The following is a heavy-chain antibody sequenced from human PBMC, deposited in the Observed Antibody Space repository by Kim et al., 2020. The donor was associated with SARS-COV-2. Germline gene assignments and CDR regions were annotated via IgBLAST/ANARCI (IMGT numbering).Heavy chain of an antibody. Sequence: GGSLRLSCAASGFTFSSYGMHWVRQAPGKGLEWVAVISYDGSNKYYADSVKGRFTISRDNSKNTLYLQMNSLRAEDTAVYYCPREGPFGIEAAGGLDYWGQGTLVTVSS. CDR1: GFTFSSYG. V-gene: IGHV3-30*03. J-gene: IGHJ4*02. D-gene: IGHD6-13*01. CDR3: PREGPFGIEAAGGLDY. CDR2: ISYDGSNK.